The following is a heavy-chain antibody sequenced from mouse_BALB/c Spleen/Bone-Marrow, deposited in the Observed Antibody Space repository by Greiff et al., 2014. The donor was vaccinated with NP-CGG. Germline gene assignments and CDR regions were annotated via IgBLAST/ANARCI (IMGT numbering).Heavy chain of an antibody. J-gene: IGHJ2*01. CDR2: INPDSRTI. CDR1: GFDFRRYW. CDR3: ARGNYYGNLDY. Sequence: EVQRVESGGGLVQPGGSLKLSCAASGFDFRRYWMSWVRQAPGKGLQWIGEINPDSRTINYTPSLKDKFIISRDNAKNTLYLQMSKVRSEDTALYYCARGNYYGNLDYWGQGTTLTVSS. D-gene: IGHD2-1*01. V-gene: IGHV4-1*02.